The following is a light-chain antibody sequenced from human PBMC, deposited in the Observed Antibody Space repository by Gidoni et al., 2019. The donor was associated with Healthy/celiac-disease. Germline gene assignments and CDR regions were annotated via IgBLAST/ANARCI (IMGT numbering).Light chain of an antibody. CDR2: WAS. J-gene: IGKJ4*01. V-gene: IGKV4-1*01. CDR3: QQYYSTPLT. Sequence: DIVVTQSPDSLALSLGERATINCKSSQSVLYSSNNKNYLAWYQQQPGQPPKLLIYWASTRESGVPDRFSGSGSGAVFTLTISSLQAEDVAFYYCQQYYSTPLTFGGGTKVEIK. CDR1: QSVLYSSNNKNY.